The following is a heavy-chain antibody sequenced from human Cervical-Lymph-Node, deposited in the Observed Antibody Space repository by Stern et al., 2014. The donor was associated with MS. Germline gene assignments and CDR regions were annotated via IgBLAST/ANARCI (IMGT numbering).Heavy chain of an antibody. J-gene: IGHJ4*02. CDR1: GFSFSRYA. V-gene: IGHV3-33*01. D-gene: IGHD6-13*01. CDR3: ASAYSSSHYYFDY. Sequence: QVQLVQSGGGVVQPGRSLRLSCAASGFSFSRYAMHWVRQAPGKGLEWVALIWYDGSNPYYADSVTGRFTISRDNFKNTIYLQMNSLRAEDTAVYYCASAYSSSHYYFDYWGQGTLVTVSS. CDR2: IWYDGSNP.